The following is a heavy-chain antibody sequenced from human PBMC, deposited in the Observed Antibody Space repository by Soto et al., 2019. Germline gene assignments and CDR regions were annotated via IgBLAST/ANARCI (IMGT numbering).Heavy chain of an antibody. J-gene: IGHJ4*02. V-gene: IGHV4-30-4*01. Sequence: SETLSLTCTVSGGSIISDDYYWIWIRQPPGKGLEWIGYIYYNGRTDYNPSLKSRVIISIDTSKNQFSLNLNSVSAADTAVYCCARDRSNSPDYFDYWGQGTLVTVSS. CDR1: GGSIISDDYY. D-gene: IGHD6-6*01. CDR2: IYYNGRT. CDR3: ARDRSNSPDYFDY.